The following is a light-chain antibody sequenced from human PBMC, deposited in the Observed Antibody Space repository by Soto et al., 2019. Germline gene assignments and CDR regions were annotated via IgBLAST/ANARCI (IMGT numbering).Light chain of an antibody. V-gene: IGKV3-11*01. CDR3: QHRRNCPLT. CDR1: QSVSSY. CDR2: DAS. Sequence: EIVLTQSPATLSLSPGERATLSCRASQSVSSYLAWYQQKAGQAPRLLIYDASDRASGIPARFSGSGSGTDFTLTISSLEPEDVAVYYCQHRRNCPLTFGGGTKVEIK. J-gene: IGKJ4*01.